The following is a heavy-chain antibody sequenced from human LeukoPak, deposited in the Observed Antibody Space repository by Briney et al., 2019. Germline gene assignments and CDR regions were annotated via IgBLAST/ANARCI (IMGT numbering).Heavy chain of an antibody. CDR3: ARSLTGGFSIYAPVAY. CDR1: GFNFSDFS. J-gene: IGHJ4*02. V-gene: IGHV3-48*01. CDR2: ISSSITTT. Sequence: PGGSLRLSCAASGFNFSDFSMNWVRQAPGKGLERVSYISSSITTTYYLDSVKGRFIVSRDNAKNSLYLQMNSLRAEDTAVYYCARSLTGGFSIYAPVAYWGQGVLVTVSS. D-gene: IGHD5/OR15-5a*01.